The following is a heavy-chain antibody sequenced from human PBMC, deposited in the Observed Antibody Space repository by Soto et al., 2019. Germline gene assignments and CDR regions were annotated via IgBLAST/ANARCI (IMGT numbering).Heavy chain of an antibody. CDR1: RYFVNDYH. CDR2: INPKNGDT. V-gene: IGHV1-2*02. D-gene: IGHD2-2*01. Sequence: ASVXVSFKASRYFVNDYHMHFVLKAPGQGLEWMGWINPKNGDTNYAQKFQDRVTMTRDTSISTVYIELSRLTSEDTAVYYCAREAAGSSIAGVLMETWGQGTLVNVYS. CDR3: AREAAGSSIAGVLMET. J-gene: IGHJ5*02.